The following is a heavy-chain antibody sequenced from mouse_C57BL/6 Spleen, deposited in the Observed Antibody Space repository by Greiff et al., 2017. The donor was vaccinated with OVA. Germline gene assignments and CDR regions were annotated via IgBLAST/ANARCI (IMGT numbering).Heavy chain of an antibody. V-gene: IGHV1-18*01. CDR1: GYTFTDYN. Sequence: VHVKQSGPELVKPGASVKIPCKASGYTFTDYNMDWVKQSHGKSLEWIGDINPNNGGTIYNQKFKGKATLTVDKSSSTAYMELRSLTSEDTAVYYCARTYYYGSSYEGAMDYWGQGTSVTVSS. J-gene: IGHJ4*01. CDR2: INPNNGGT. D-gene: IGHD1-1*01. CDR3: ARTYYYGSSYEGAMDY.